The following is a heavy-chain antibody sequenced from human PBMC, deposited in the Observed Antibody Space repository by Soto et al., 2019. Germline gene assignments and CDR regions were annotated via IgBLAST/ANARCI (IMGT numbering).Heavy chain of an antibody. CDR3: ARVTSSGWYPNYYYRMDV. Sequence: GAAVKVSCKASGYTFTSYGISWVRQAPGQRLEWMGWISAYNGNTNYAQKLQGRVTMTTDTSTSTAYMELRSLRSDDTAVYDCARVTSSGWYPNYYYRMDVWGQGTTLTASS. D-gene: IGHD6-19*01. J-gene: IGHJ6*02. CDR1: GYTFTSYG. CDR2: ISAYNGNT. V-gene: IGHV1-18*04.